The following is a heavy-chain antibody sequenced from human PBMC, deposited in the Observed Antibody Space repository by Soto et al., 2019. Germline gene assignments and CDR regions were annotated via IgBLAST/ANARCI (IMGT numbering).Heavy chain of an antibody. V-gene: IGHV4-39*02. D-gene: IGHD1-26*01. J-gene: IGHJ5*02. CDR1: GGSIRSSSYY. CDR2: IYYIGST. Sequence: QLQLQESGPGLVKPSETLSLTCTVSGGSIRSSSYYWGWIRQPPGKGLEWIGSIYYIGSTYYNPSLKSRVTIYVDTSTNHFSLKLSSVTAAYTAVYYCATQEVGGSYVYTFDPWGQGTLVTVSS. CDR3: ATQEVGGSYVYTFDP.